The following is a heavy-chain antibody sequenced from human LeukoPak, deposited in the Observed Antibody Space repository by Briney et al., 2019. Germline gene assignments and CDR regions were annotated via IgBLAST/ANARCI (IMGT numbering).Heavy chain of an antibody. D-gene: IGHD2-15*01. V-gene: IGHV4-38-2*02. CDR3: ARDLNCSGGTCYFDP. J-gene: IGHJ5*02. CDR2: IYHSGAS. Sequence: SETLSLTCTVSSYSISSGYFWAWIRQPPGKGLEWIGSIYHSGASHYNPSLKSRVTISLDTSKNQFSLRLTSVTAADTALYYCARDLNCSGGTCYFDPWGRGSLVTVSS. CDR1: SYSISSGYF.